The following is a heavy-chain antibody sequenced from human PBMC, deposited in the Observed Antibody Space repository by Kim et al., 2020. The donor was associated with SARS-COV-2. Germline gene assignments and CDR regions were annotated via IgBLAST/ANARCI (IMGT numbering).Heavy chain of an antibody. D-gene: IGHD4-17*01. J-gene: IGHJ5*02. Sequence: GTTEYAASVKGRLTISRDDSKRIAYLQMNSLKIEDTAVYYCSREAEVTTSWGQGTLVTVSS. V-gene: IGHV3-49*02. CDR3: SREAEVTTS. CDR2: GTT.